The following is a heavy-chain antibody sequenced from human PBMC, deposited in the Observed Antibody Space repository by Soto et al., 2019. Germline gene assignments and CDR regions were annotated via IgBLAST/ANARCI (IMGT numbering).Heavy chain of an antibody. J-gene: IGHJ6*02. CDR1: GGTFSSYA. D-gene: IGHD2-21*02. V-gene: IGHV1-69*13. CDR3: ASTAEEEGYYYYGMDV. Sequence: SVKVSCKASGGTFSSYAISWVRQAPGQGLEWMGGIIPIFGTANYAQKFQGRVTITADESTSTAYMELSSLRSEDTAVYYCASTAEEEGYYYYGMDVWGQGTTVTVSS. CDR2: IIPIFGTA.